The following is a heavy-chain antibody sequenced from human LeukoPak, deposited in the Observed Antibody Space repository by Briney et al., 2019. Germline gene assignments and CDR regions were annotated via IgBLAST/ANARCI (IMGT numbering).Heavy chain of an antibody. V-gene: IGHV3-23*01. D-gene: IGHD6-19*01. CDR1: GFTFSSYA. CDR2: ISGSGGST. CDR3: AKGNSHSSGWVYYYYYYMDV. Sequence: GGSLRLSCAASGFTFSSYAMSWVRQAPGKGLEWVSAISGSGGSTYYADSVKGRLTISRDNSKNTLYLQMNSLRAEDTAVYYCAKGNSHSSGWVYYYYYYMDVWGKGTTVTVSS. J-gene: IGHJ6*03.